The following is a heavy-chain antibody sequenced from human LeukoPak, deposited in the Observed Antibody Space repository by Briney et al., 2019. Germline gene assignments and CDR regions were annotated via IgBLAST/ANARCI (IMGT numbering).Heavy chain of an antibody. D-gene: IGHD2/OR15-2a*01. Sequence: ASVKVSCKASGYTFINYGISWVRQSPGQGLEWMGWISVYNGDTNYEQKFQGRVTMTTDTSTNTAYMELRSLRSDDTAVYYCARDGASWRASLITFYYDAMDVWGQGTTVTVSS. CDR3: ARDGASWRASLITFYYDAMDV. CDR1: GYTFINYG. J-gene: IGHJ6*02. V-gene: IGHV1-18*01. CDR2: ISVYNGDT.